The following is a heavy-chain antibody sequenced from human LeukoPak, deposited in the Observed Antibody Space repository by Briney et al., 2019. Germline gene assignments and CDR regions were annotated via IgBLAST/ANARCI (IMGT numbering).Heavy chain of an antibody. V-gene: IGHV4-59*08. Sequence: PSETLPLTCTVSGGSISSYYWSWIRQPPGKGLEWIGYIYYSGSTNYNPSLKSRVTISVDTSKNQFSLKLSSVTAADTAVYYCARILRDYYYYGMDVWGQGTTVTVSS. D-gene: IGHD3-3*01. CDR3: ARILRDYYYYGMDV. J-gene: IGHJ6*02. CDR1: GGSISSYY. CDR2: IYYSGST.